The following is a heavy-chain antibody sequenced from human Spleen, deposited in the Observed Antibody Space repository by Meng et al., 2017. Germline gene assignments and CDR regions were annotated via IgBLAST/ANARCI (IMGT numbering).Heavy chain of an antibody. CDR1: GGSFSAYD. Sequence: QVQVQQWGAVLLKPSETPSLTCAFYGGSFSAYDWSWIRQPPGKGLEWLGQINHSGSTNDNPSLKSRVTISIDTSRNQLSLKLSSVTAADTAVYYCRLAYCMGDCVDYWGQGTLVTVSS. CDR2: INHSGST. CDR3: RLAYCMGDCVDY. D-gene: IGHD2-21*01. J-gene: IGHJ4*02. V-gene: IGHV4-34*01.